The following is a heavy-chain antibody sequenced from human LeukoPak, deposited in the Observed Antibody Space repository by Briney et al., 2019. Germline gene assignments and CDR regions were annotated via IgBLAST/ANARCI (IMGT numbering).Heavy chain of an antibody. D-gene: IGHD3-10*02. CDR1: GFTFSSYD. CDR3: AELGITMIGGV. Sequence: GGSLRLSCAASGFTFSSYDMNWVRQAPGKGLEWVSYISSSGSTIFYADSVKGRFTISRDNAKNSLNLHMNSLRAEDTAVYYCAELGITMIGGVWGKGTTVTISS. J-gene: IGHJ6*04. V-gene: IGHV3-48*03. CDR2: ISSSGSTI.